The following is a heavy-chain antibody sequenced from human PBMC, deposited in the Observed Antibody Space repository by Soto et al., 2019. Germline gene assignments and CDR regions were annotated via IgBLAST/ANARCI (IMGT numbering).Heavy chain of an antibody. D-gene: IGHD1-26*01. V-gene: IGHV4-31*11. CDR2: IGYRGST. Sequence: QVQLQESGPGLVKPSQTLSLTCAVSGGSISSGSYYWSWIRQHPGKGLEWIGYIGYRGSTYYNASLKSRLTISLDTSKSQFSLKLSSVTAAYTAMYYCARRAATSTFDYWGQGTLVTVSS. CDR3: ARRAATSTFDY. J-gene: IGHJ4*02. CDR1: GGSISSGSYY.